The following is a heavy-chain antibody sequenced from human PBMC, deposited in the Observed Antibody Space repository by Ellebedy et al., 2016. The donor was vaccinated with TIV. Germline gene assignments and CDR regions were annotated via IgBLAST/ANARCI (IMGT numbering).Heavy chain of an antibody. D-gene: IGHD3-16*01. CDR2: IYYSGST. CDR3: ARAYDYVWGSYLGD. Sequence: MPSETLSLTCTVSGGAISSYYWSWICQPPGQGLEWIGSIYYSGSTYYNPSLTSRVTISVDTSKNQFSLKLTSVTAADTAVYYSARAYDYVWGSYLGDWGQGTLVTVSS. CDR1: GGAISSYY. V-gene: IGHV4-59*05. J-gene: IGHJ4*02.